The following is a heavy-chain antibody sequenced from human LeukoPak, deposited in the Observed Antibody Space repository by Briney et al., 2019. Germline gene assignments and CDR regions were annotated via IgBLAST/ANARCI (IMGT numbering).Heavy chain of an antibody. CDR3: AGEGSNYYGSGSRFDY. V-gene: IGHV4-34*01. D-gene: IGHD3-10*01. J-gene: IGHJ4*02. Sequence: SETLSLTCAVYGGSFSGYYWSWIRQPPGKGLEWIGEINHSGSTNYNPSLKSRVTISVDTSKNQFSLKLSSVTAADTVVYYCAGEGSNYYGSGSRFDYWGQGTLVTVSS. CDR2: INHSGST. CDR1: GGSFSGYY.